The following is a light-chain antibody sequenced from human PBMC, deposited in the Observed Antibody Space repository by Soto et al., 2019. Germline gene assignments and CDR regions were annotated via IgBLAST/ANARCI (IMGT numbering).Light chain of an antibody. V-gene: IGKV1-39*01. CDR1: QNINNY. Sequence: IQMTQSPSSLSASVGDRVTITCRASQNINNYLNWYQQKPGQAPKLLISTASSLRGGFPSRFSGSRSGTDFTLTISSLVFDDIATYYCQQSYGTPRTFGQGTKVEIK. CDR3: QQSYGTPRT. J-gene: IGKJ1*01. CDR2: TAS.